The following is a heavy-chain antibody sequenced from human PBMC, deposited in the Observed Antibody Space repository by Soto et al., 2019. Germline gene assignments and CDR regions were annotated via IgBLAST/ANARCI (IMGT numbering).Heavy chain of an antibody. Sequence: ASVKVSCKASGGTFSSYAISWVRQAPGQGLEWMGGIIPIFGTANYAQKFQGRVTITADESTSTAYMELSSLRSEDTAVYYCARDLKYYGSGSYSPLGAFDIWGQGTMVTVSS. CDR1: GGTFSSYA. CDR2: IIPIFGTA. CDR3: ARDLKYYGSGSYSPLGAFDI. D-gene: IGHD3-10*01. V-gene: IGHV1-69*13. J-gene: IGHJ3*02.